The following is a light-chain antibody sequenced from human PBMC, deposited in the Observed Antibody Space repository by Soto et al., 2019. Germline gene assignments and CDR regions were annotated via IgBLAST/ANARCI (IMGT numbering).Light chain of an antibody. CDR1: SGHSSYA. CDR2: LNSDGRH. V-gene: IGLV4-69*01. CDR3: QTWGTGIHV. J-gene: IGLJ1*01. Sequence: QPVLTQSPSASASLGASVKLTCTLSSGHSSYAIAWHQQQPEKGPRYLMKLNSDGRHSKGDGIPDRFSGSSSGAERYLIISSLQSEDEADYYCQTWGTGIHVFGTGTKVTVL.